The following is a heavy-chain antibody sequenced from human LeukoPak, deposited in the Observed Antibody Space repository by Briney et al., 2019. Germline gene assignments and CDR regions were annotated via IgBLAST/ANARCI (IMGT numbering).Heavy chain of an antibody. CDR2: IYYRGST. CDR1: GGSINGGDFY. Sequence: SETLSLTCTVSGGSINGGDFYWSWMRQHPGKGLEWIGYIYYRGSTYYNPSLKSRLTISVDTSKNQFSLQLNSVTAADTAVYYCARGNYGSGTYYNYYFDYWGQGIVVTVSS. J-gene: IGHJ4*02. D-gene: IGHD3-10*01. V-gene: IGHV4-31*03. CDR3: ARGNYGSGTYYNYYFDY.